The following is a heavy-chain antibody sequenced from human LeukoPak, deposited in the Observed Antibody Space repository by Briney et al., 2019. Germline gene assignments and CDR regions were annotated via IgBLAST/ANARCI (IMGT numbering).Heavy chain of an antibody. CDR1: GYTLTELA. V-gene: IGHV1-24*01. J-gene: IGHJ4*02. CDR2: FDPEDGET. Sequence: ASVKVSCKVSGYTLTELAMHWVRQAPGKGLEWMGGFDPEDGETIYAQNFQDRITMTEDTSSDTAYMELSSLRSEDTAVYHCASYLRASGWLRQDFAFWGPGALVTVSS. D-gene: IGHD5-12*01. CDR3: ASYLRASGWLRQDFAF.